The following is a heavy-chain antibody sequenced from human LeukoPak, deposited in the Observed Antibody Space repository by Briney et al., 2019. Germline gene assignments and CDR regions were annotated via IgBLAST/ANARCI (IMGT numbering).Heavy chain of an antibody. CDR1: GFTFSSYG. CDR2: ISYDGSNK. V-gene: IGHV3-30*18. CDR3: AKGEAWDY. Sequence: GSLRLSCAASGFTFSSYGMHWVRQAPGKGLEWVAVISYDGSNKYYADSVKGRFTISRDNSKNTLYLQMNSLRAEDTAVYYCAKGEAWDYWGQGTLVTVSS. J-gene: IGHJ4*02.